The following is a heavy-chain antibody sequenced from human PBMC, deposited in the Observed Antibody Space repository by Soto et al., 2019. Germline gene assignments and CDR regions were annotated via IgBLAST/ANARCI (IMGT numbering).Heavy chain of an antibody. CDR1: GGSISSGGYY. CDR2: IYYSGST. D-gene: IGHD6-19*01. Sequence: SETLSLTCTVSGGSISSGGYYWSWIRQHPGKGLEWIGYIYYSGSTNYNPSLKSRVTISVDTSKNQFSLKLSSVTAADTAVYYCATGPRLGPYFDYWGQGTLVTVSS. CDR3: ATGPRLGPYFDY. J-gene: IGHJ4*02. V-gene: IGHV4-61*08.